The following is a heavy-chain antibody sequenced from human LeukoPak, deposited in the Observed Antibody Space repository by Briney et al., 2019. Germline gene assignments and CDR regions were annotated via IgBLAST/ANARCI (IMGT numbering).Heavy chain of an antibody. J-gene: IGHJ4*02. CDR3: ARAHDRVVGATKHYYFDY. D-gene: IGHD1-26*01. CDR2: INPNSGGT. V-gene: IGHV1-2*02. CDR1: GYTFTGYY. Sequence: ASVKVSCKASGYTFTGYYMHWVRQAPGQGLEWMGWINPNSGGTNYAQKFQGRVSMTRDTSISTAYMELSRLRSDDTAVYYCARAHDRVVGATKHYYFDYWGQGTLVTVSS.